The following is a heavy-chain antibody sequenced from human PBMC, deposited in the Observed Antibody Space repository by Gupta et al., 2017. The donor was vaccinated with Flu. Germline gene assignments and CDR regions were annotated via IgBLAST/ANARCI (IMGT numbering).Heavy chain of an antibody. Sequence: QVQLQESGPGLVKPSETLSLTCTVSGGSISTYYWSWIRQPPGKGLEWITDIHYSGSSNYNPSLKSRVTISVDTSKNQFSLKLSSVTAADTAVYYCARFGHCGEGNCAGFDYWGQGTLVTVSS. V-gene: IGHV4-59*01. CDR1: GGSISTYY. CDR2: IHYSGSS. CDR3: ARFGHCGEGNCAGFDY. D-gene: IGHD2-21*01. J-gene: IGHJ4*02.